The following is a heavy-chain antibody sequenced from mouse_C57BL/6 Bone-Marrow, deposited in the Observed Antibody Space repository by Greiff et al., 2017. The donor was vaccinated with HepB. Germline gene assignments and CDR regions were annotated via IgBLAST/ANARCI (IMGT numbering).Heavy chain of an antibody. CDR3: ARSVPGSSYAMDY. Sequence: QVTLKVSGPGILQPSQTLSLTCSFSGFSLSTSGMGVSWIRQPSGKGLEWLAHIYWDDDKRYNTSLKSRITISKDTSRNQLFLKITSVDTADTATYCCARSVPGSSYAMDYWGQGTSVTVSS. CDR1: GFSLSTSGMG. CDR2: IYWDDDK. J-gene: IGHJ4*01. V-gene: IGHV8-12*01. D-gene: IGHD1-1*01.